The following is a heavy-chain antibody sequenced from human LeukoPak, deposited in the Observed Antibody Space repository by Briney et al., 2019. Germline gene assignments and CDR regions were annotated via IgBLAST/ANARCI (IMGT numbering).Heavy chain of an antibody. Sequence: PSQTLSLTCAISGDSVCSNSAAWNWIRQSPSRGLEWLGRTYYRSKWYNEYVVSVKSRITINADTSKEQFSLQLGSMTPEDTAVYYCARGVGHIHGVYYFVYWGQGILVTVPS. CDR2: TYYRSKWYN. V-gene: IGHV6-1*01. D-gene: IGHD1-26*01. CDR3: ARGVGHIHGVYYFVY. CDR1: GDSVCSNSAA. J-gene: IGHJ4*02.